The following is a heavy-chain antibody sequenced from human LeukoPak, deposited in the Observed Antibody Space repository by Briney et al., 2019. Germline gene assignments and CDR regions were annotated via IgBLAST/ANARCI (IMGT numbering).Heavy chain of an antibody. CDR3: AREVLSMVRGVIPKEAWGWFDP. V-gene: IGHV4-34*01. D-gene: IGHD3-10*01. CDR1: GGSFSGYY. Sequence: ASETLSPTCAVYGGSFSGYYWSWIRQPPGKGLEWIGEINHSGSTNYNPSLKSRVTISVDTSKNQFSLKLSSVTAADTAVYYCAREVLSMVRGVIPKEAWGWFDPWGQGTLVTVSS. J-gene: IGHJ5*02. CDR2: INHSGST.